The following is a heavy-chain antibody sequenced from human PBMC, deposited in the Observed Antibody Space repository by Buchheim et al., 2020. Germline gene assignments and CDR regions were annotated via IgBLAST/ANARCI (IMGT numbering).Heavy chain of an antibody. CDR3: ARARMGGCSGGSCYSFYFDY. Sequence: QVQLQESGPGLVKPSETLSLTCTVSGGSISSYYWSWIRQPPGKGLEWIGYIYYSGSTNYNPSLKSRVTISVDTSKNQFSLKLSSVTAADTAVYYCARARMGGCSGGSCYSFYFDYWGQGTL. V-gene: IGHV4-59*01. CDR2: IYYSGST. D-gene: IGHD2-15*01. J-gene: IGHJ4*02. CDR1: GGSISSYY.